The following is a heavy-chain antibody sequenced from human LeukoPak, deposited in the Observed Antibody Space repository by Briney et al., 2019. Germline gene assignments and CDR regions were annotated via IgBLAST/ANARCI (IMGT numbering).Heavy chain of an antibody. J-gene: IGHJ2*01. D-gene: IGHD2-2*01. CDR3: ARLEGLMSEYCSSTSCPPELYWYFDL. CDR2: IYTSGST. CDR1: GGSISSGSYY. Sequence: SQTLSLTCTVSGGSISSGSYYWSWIRQPAGKGLEWIGRIYTSGSTNYNPSLKSRVTISVDTSKNQFSLKLSSVTAADTAVYYCARLEGLMSEYCSSTSCPPELYWYFDLWGRGTLVTVSS. V-gene: IGHV4-61*02.